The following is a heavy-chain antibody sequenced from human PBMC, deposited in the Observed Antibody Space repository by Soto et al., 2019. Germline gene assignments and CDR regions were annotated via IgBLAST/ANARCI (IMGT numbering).Heavy chain of an antibody. Sequence: GGSLRLSCAASGFTFSSYWMHWVRQAPGKGLVWVSRINNDGRSTSYADSVKGRFTASRDNAKNTLYLQMNSLRAEDTAVYYCARDVRLQSFDYWGQGTLVTVSS. V-gene: IGHV3-74*01. CDR1: GFTFSSYW. CDR3: ARDVRLQSFDY. J-gene: IGHJ4*02. D-gene: IGHD2-8*01. CDR2: INNDGRST.